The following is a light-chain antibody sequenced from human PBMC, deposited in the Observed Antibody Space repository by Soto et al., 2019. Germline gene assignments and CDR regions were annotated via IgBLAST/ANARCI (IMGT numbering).Light chain of an antibody. CDR1: QSVSTN. CDR3: QQYNDWPPWT. CDR2: ATS. V-gene: IGKV3D-15*01. Sequence: EIVMTQSPATLSVSPGERATLSRRASQSVSTNLAWYQQKPGQAPRLLIYATSARATGIPARFSGSGSGTEFTLTISNLQSEDFAVYYCQQYNDWPPWTFGQGTKVDIK. J-gene: IGKJ1*01.